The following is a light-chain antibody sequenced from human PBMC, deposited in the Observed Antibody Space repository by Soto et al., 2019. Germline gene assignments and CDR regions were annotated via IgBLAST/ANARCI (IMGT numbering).Light chain of an antibody. J-gene: IGKJ5*01. Sequence: DIQMTQSPFSLSASVGDRVTITCRASRSINIFLNWYHQKPGGAPKLLIYSASTLQTGVPSRFTGSGSGTDFTLSISSLQPEDTATYYCQQGYGTPFTFGQGTRLEIQ. CDR2: SAS. CDR1: RSINIF. V-gene: IGKV1-39*01. CDR3: QQGYGTPFT.